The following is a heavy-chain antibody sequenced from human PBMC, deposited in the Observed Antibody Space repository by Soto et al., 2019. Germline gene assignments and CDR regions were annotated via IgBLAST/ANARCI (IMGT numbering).Heavy chain of an antibody. V-gene: IGHV1-46*01. CDR3: ARDLGDNDFWSGSLYYYGMDV. Sequence: ASVKVSCTASGYTLTSYYMHWVRQAPGQGLEWMGRIYPSDGSTSYAQKFQGRVTMTTDTSTSTAYMELRSLRSDDTAVYYCARDLGDNDFWSGSLYYYGMDVWGQGTTVTVSS. D-gene: IGHD3-3*01. J-gene: IGHJ6*02. CDR1: GYTLTSYY. CDR2: IYPSDGST.